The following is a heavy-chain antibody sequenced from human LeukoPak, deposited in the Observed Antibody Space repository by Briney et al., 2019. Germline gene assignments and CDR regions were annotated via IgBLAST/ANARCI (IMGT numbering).Heavy chain of an antibody. CDR1: GGSFSSYY. CDR2: INYTGST. D-gene: IGHD2-15*01. V-gene: IGHV4-34*01. J-gene: IGHJ6*03. Sequence: SETLSLTRAVYGGSFSSYYWRWIGQPPRKGLELMGEINYTGSTKSNPSLKSRVSISVDRSKNQFSLRLRSVTAADTAVYYCARFPGSAGYRHSYYMDVWGKGTTVTVSS. CDR3: ARFPGSAGYRHSYYMDV.